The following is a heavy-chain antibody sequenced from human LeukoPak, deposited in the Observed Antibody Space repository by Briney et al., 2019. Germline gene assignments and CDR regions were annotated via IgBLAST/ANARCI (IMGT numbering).Heavy chain of an antibody. CDR1: GFTFSSYA. J-gene: IGHJ4*02. Sequence: GGSLRLSCAASGFTFSSYAMSWVRQAPGKGLEWVSAISGSGGSTYYAGSVKGRFTISRDNSKNTLYLQMNSLRAEDTAVYYCARYTGGWYSDYWGQGTLVTVSS. D-gene: IGHD6-19*01. V-gene: IGHV3-23*01. CDR3: ARYTGGWYSDY. CDR2: ISGSGGST.